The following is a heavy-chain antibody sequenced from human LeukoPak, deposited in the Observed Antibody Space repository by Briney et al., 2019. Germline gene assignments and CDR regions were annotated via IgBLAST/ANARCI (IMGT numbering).Heavy chain of an antibody. V-gene: IGHV4-34*01. J-gene: IGHJ6*03. CDR1: GGSFSGYY. CDR3: ARVSSWYRAHYYYMDV. CDR2: INHSGST. Sequence: SETLSLTCAVYGGSFSGYYWSWIRQPPGKGLEWSGEINHSGSTNYNPSLRSRVTISVDTSNTRFSPKLSSVTAADTAVYYCARVSSWYRAHYYYMDVWGKGTTVTVSS. D-gene: IGHD6-13*01.